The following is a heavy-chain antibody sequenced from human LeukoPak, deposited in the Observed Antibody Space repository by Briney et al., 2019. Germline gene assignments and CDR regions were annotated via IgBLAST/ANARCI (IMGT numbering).Heavy chain of an antibody. D-gene: IGHD2-2*01. Sequence: GGSLRLSCAASGFTFSTYAMTWVRQAPGKGLEWVSVISGSGDTKYYADSVKGRFTISRDNSKNTLYLQMNSLNAEDTAVYYCAKDEVVPGYYYTDVWGRGTTVTISS. CDR1: GFTFSTYA. CDR3: AKDEVVPGYYYTDV. J-gene: IGHJ6*03. V-gene: IGHV3-23*01. CDR2: ISGSGDTK.